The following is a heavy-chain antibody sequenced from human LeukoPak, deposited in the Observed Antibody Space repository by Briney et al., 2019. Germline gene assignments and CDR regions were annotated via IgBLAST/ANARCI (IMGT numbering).Heavy chain of an antibody. CDR2: ISGSGGST. CDR3: AKSRVAATAALAFDY. Sequence: GGSLRLSRAASGFTFSSYAMSWVRQAPGKGLEWVSAISGSGGSTYYADSVKGRFTISRDNSKNTLYLQMNSLRAEDTAVYYCAKSRVAATAALAFDYWGQGTLVTVSS. J-gene: IGHJ4*02. D-gene: IGHD2-15*01. V-gene: IGHV3-23*01. CDR1: GFTFSSYA.